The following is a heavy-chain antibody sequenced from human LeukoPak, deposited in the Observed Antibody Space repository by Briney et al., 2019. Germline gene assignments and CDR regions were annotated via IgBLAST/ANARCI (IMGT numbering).Heavy chain of an antibody. CDR3: ARGATFRGTYYMDV. CDR1: GGSISSYY. D-gene: IGHD3-10*01. Sequence: SETLSLTCTVSGGSISSYYWSWIRQPPGKGLEWIGYNDYSGSTNYNPSLKSRVTISVDTSKNQFSLKLNSVTAADTAVYYCARGATFRGTYYMDVWGKGTTVTVSS. CDR2: NDYSGST. V-gene: IGHV4-59*01. J-gene: IGHJ6*03.